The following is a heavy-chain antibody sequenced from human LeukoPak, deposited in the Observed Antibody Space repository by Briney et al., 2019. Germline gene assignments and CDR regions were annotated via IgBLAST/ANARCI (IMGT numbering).Heavy chain of an antibody. Sequence: PSETLSLTCTVSGGSISSYSWSWIRQPAGKGLEWIGRVYSSGSTSYNPSLKSRVTLSVDTSKNQFSLNLRSVTAADTAVYYCASGGSGSYYAYLDYWGQGTLVTVSS. CDR1: GGSISSYS. D-gene: IGHD1-26*01. V-gene: IGHV4-4*07. CDR2: VYSSGST. CDR3: ASGGSGSYYAYLDY. J-gene: IGHJ4*02.